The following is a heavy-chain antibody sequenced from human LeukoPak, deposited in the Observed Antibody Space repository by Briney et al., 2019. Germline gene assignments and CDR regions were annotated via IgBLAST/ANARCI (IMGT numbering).Heavy chain of an antibody. CDR2: INQSGRT. CDR1: GGSFSGYY. CDR3: ARGPDPPPDFWSGYYQTPFDP. Sequence: SGTLSLTCAVYGGSFSGYYWSWIRQPPGKGLEWIGEINQSGRTNYNPSLKRRVTISVDTSKHQFSLKLSSVTAADTAVYYCARGPDPPPDFWSGYYQTPFDPWGQGTLVTVSS. V-gene: IGHV4-34*01. J-gene: IGHJ5*02. D-gene: IGHD3-3*01.